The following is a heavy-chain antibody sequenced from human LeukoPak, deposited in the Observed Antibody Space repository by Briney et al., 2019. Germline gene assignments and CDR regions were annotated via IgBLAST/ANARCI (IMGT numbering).Heavy chain of an antibody. Sequence: PGGSLRLSCAASGFTFTNYGMNWVRQAPGKGLEWVSAIGVSDDQTFYADSVKGRFTISRDNSKNTVSLAMNNLRAEDTAVYYCATEPRTLPHWGQGTLVTVSS. J-gene: IGHJ4*02. CDR3: ATEPRTLPH. CDR2: IGVSDDQT. V-gene: IGHV3-23*01. CDR1: GFTFTNYG. D-gene: IGHD1-14*01.